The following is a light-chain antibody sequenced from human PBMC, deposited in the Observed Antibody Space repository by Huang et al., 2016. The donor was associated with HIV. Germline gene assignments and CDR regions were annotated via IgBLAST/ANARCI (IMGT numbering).Light chain of an antibody. J-gene: IGKJ2*01. CDR2: GAS. CDR1: RSVGNN. CDR3: QQYNDWPPWYT. V-gene: IGKV3-15*01. Sequence: IVMTQSPATLSVSPGERVTLSCRASRSVGNNLAWYQQKVGQPPRLLIYGASTRATGIAARFSGSGSGTDFTLTISSLQSEDFVVYYCQQYNDWPPWYTFGQGTKLEIK.